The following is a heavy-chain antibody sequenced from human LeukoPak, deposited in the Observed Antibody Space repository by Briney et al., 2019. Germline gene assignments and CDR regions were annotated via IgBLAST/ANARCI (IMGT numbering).Heavy chain of an antibody. CDR1: GYTFTSYD. Sequence: ASVKVSCKASGYTFTSYDINWVRQATGQGLEWMGWMNPNSGNTGYAQKFQGRVTMTRNTSISTAYMELSSLRSEDTAVYYCARGVGYSSGRYPYYFDYWGQGTLVTVSS. D-gene: IGHD6-19*01. CDR3: ARGVGYSSGRYPYYFDY. CDR2: MNPNSGNT. V-gene: IGHV1-8*01. J-gene: IGHJ4*02.